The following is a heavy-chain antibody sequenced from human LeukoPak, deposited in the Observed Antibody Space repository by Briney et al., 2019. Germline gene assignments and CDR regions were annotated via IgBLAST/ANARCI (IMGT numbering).Heavy chain of an antibody. V-gene: IGHV1-69*13. Sequence: ASVKVSCKASGGTFSIYAISWVRQAPGQGLEWMGGIIPIFGTANYAQKLRGRVTITADESTSTAYMELSSLRSEDTAVYYCARDRNSGWPFDYWGQGTLVTVSS. CDR2: IIPIFGTA. CDR3: ARDRNSGWPFDY. J-gene: IGHJ4*02. CDR1: GGTFSIYA. D-gene: IGHD6-19*01.